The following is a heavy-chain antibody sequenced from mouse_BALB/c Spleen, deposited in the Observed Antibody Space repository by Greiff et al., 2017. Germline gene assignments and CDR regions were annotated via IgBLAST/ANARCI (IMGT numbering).Heavy chain of an antibody. J-gene: IGHJ3*01. CDR1: GYSFTGYT. Sequence: VHVKQSGPELVKPGASMKISCKASGYSFTGYTMNWVKQSHGKNLEWIGLINPYNGGTSYNQKFKGKATLTVDKSSSTAYMELLSLTSEDSAVYYCARKGDYYGSSYVAWFAYWGQGTLVTVSA. CDR3: ARKGDYYGSSYVAWFAY. D-gene: IGHD1-1*01. CDR2: INPYNGGT. V-gene: IGHV1-18*01.